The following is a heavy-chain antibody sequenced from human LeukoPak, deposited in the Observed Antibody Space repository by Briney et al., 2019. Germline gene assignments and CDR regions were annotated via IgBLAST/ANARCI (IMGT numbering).Heavy chain of an antibody. CDR1: GFTFSSYG. J-gene: IGHJ4*02. Sequence: GGSLRLSCAASGFTFSSYGVSWVRQAPGKGLEWVSGISGSDHRTYYADSVKGRFTISRDNSKNTLYLQMNSLRAEDTAVYYCAKDWGEYFDYVWGSFTSFDFWGQGTLVTVSS. CDR3: AKDWGEYFDYVWGSFTSFDF. V-gene: IGHV3-23*01. CDR2: ISGSDHRT. D-gene: IGHD3-16*01.